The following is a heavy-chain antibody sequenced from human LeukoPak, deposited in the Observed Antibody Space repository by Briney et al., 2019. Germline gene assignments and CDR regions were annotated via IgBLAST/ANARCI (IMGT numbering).Heavy chain of an antibody. D-gene: IGHD2-2*02. J-gene: IGHJ4*02. Sequence: GGSLRLSCAASGFTFSSYAMSWVRQAPGKGLEWVSAIGGSSRGTYYADSVKGRFTISRDNSKNTVYLQMNSLRAEDTAVYFCAKETIYTSGTSFLTLDYWGQGTLVTVSS. CDR1: GFTFSSYA. V-gene: IGHV3-23*01. CDR2: IGGSSRGT. CDR3: AKETIYTSGTSFLTLDY.